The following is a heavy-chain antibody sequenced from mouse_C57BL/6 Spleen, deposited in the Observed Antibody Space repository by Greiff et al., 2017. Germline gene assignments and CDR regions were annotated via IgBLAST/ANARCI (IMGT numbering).Heavy chain of an antibody. J-gene: IGHJ2*01. CDR2: IYPRDGST. V-gene: IGHV1-85*01. D-gene: IGHD2-4*01. CDR3: ASSAYDYDGYFDY. Sequence: VKLVESGPELVKPGASVKLSCKASGYTFTSYDINWVKQRPGQGLEWIGWIYPRDGSTKYNEKFKGKATLTVDTSSSTAYMELHSLTSEDSAVYFCASSAYDYDGYFDYWGQGTTLTVSS. CDR1: GYTFTSYD.